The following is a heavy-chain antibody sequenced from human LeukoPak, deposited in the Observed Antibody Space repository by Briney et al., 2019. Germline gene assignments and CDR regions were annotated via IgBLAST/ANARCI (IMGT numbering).Heavy chain of an antibody. CDR1: GFTFSTYT. CDR2: ITSSGNYK. V-gene: IGHV3-21*01. Sequence: GGSLRLSCAASGFTFSTYTMNWVRQAPGKGLEWVSSITSSGNYKYYGDPVKGRFTISRDNAKNSLYLEMNSLRVEDTAVYCARVDHTEAFETWGQGTVVTVS. CDR3: ARVDHTEAFET. D-gene: IGHD1-14*01. J-gene: IGHJ3*02.